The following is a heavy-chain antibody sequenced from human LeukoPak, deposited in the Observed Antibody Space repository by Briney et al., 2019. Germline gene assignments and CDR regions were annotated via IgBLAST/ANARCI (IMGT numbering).Heavy chain of an antibody. CDR2: ISSSGSTI. J-gene: IGHJ6*03. V-gene: IGHV3-11*01. CDR3: ARSSYSSSPAGGYYMDV. D-gene: IGHD6-6*01. CDR1: GFTFSDYY. Sequence: GGSPRLSCAASGFTFSDYYMSRIRQAPGKGLEWVSYISSSGSTIYYADSVKGRFTISRDNAKNSLYLQMNSLRAEDTAVYYCARSSYSSSPAGGYYMDVWGKGTTVTVSS.